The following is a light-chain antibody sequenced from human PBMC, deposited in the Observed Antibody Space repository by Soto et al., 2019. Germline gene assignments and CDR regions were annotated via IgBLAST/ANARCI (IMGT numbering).Light chain of an antibody. J-gene: IGLJ1*01. V-gene: IGLV1-47*01. CDR3: AAWDDSLSGYV. CDR1: SSNIGSNY. CDR2: RNN. Sequence: QAVVTQPPSASGTPGQRVTISRSGSSSNIGSNYVYWYQQLPGTAPKLLIYRNNQRPSGVPDRFSGSKSGTSASLAISGLRSEDEADYYCAAWDDSLSGYVFGTGTKVTVL.